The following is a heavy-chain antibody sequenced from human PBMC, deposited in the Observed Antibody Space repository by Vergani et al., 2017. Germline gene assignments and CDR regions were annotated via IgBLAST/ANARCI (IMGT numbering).Heavy chain of an antibody. Sequence: QVQLVESGGNVVQSGTSLRLSCAASGFALNRHAMYWVRQAPGKGLEWVVGISFDGTNEYYPDLVKGRFTISRDIAKNTLYLQVRSLRLEDTGVYHCVRDRGLCAGGRCYTEAWDYWGEGTTVTVSS. CDR3: VRDRGLCAGGRCYTEAWDY. V-gene: IGHV3-30-3*01. J-gene: IGHJ4*02. D-gene: IGHD2-2*02. CDR2: ISFDGTNE. CDR1: GFALNRHA.